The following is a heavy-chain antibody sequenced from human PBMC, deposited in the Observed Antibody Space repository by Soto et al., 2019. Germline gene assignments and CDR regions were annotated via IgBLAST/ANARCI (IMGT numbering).Heavy chain of an antibody. CDR2: ISHSDHST. D-gene: IGHD3-16*01. V-gene: IGHV3-23*01. Sequence: EVQLLESGGGLVQPGGPLRLSCAAFGFPFSRCAMNCVRQASGKGLECVSSISHSDHSTYYADSVKGRFTVSTDNPEIKQYLQLNNLIAEVTAIYYFTTRGGDCGRGAFDSWRQGTLVSVCS. CDR1: GFPFSRCA. J-gene: IGHJ4*02. CDR3: TTRGGDCGRGAFDS.